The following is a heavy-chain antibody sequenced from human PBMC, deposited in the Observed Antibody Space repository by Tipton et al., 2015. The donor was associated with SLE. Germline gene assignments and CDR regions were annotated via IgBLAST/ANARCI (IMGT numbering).Heavy chain of an antibody. D-gene: IGHD4-23*01. Sequence: TLSLTCTVSGASTSSDIYYWSWIRQAAGEGLEWIGHIYTTGGTTYNPSLESRVTISVDTSKNQFSLKLSSVTAADTAVYYCARTPGGNWFYYYGMDVWGQGTTVTVSS. J-gene: IGHJ6*02. V-gene: IGHV4-61*09. CDR2: IYTTGGT. CDR3: ARTPGGNWFYYYGMDV. CDR1: GASTSSDIYY.